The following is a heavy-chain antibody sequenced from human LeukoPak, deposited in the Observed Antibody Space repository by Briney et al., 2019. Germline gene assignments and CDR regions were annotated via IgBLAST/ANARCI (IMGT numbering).Heavy chain of an antibody. Sequence: SETLSLTCTVSGGSISSYYWSWIRQPAGKGLEWIGRIYTSGSTNYNPSLKSRVTISVDTSKNQFSLKLSSVTAADTAVYYCAGANFLGGEGDAFDIWGQGTMVTVSS. CDR2: IYTSGST. J-gene: IGHJ3*02. D-gene: IGHD2-15*01. V-gene: IGHV4-4*07. CDR3: AGANFLGGEGDAFDI. CDR1: GGSISSYY.